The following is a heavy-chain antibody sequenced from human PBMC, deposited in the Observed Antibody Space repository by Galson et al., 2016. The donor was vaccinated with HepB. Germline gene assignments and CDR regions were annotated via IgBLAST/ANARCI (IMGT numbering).Heavy chain of an antibody. D-gene: IGHD3-10*01. J-gene: IGHJ6*02. Sequence: SETLSLTCAVSGGSMSSSDWWSWVRQSPGKGLEWIGEVYQSGNTNYNPSLQSRVTRAIDNSKKQFSLKLSTLTTADTAIHYCARCFGESRLGSVYGMDVWGQGTTVTVSS. CDR2: VYQSGNT. CDR3: ARCFGESRLGSVYGMDV. CDR1: GGSMSSSDW. V-gene: IGHV4-4*02.